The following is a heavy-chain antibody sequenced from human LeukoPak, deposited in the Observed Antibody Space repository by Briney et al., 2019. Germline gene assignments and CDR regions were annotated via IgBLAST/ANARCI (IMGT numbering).Heavy chain of an antibody. CDR3: TRDRAGTQRWVEFDL. CDR2: IYDDDRT. V-gene: IGHV3-53*05. Sequence: PGGPLRLSCTASGFTVSGTLMDWVRQAPGKGLEGVSVIYDDDRTVYTDSVKGRFTISRDNSKNMVYLQMNSLRPEDSAVYYCTRDRAGTQRWVEFDLWGPGTLVTVSS. J-gene: IGHJ5*02. CDR1: GFTVSGTL. D-gene: IGHD3-10*01.